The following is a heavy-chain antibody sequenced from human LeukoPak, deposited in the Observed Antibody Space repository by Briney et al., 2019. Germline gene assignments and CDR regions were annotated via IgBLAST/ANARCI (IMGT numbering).Heavy chain of an antibody. D-gene: IGHD3-10*01. CDR2: ISYDGSNK. J-gene: IGHJ4*02. Sequence: GRSLRLSCAASGFTFNTYAIHWVRQAPGKGLEWVAVISYDGSNKYYADSVKGRFTISRDNAKNSLYLQMNSLRAEDTAVYYCVRDGVAASGIKGGAKDYWGQGTLVTVSS. V-gene: IGHV3-30-3*01. CDR1: GFTFNTYA. CDR3: VRDGVAASGIKGGAKDY.